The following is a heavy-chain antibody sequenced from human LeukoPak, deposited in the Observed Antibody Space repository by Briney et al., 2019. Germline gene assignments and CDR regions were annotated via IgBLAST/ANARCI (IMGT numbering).Heavy chain of an antibody. CDR1: GFIFSTYW. V-gene: IGHV3-23*01. Sequence: GGSLRLSCAASGFIFSTYWMGWVRQAPGKGLEWVSAISGSGGSTYYADSVKGRFTISRDNSKNTLYLQMNSLRAEDTAVYYCAKDSAASTPFDYWGQGTLVTVSS. CDR2: ISGSGGST. D-gene: IGHD2-2*01. CDR3: AKDSAASTPFDY. J-gene: IGHJ4*02.